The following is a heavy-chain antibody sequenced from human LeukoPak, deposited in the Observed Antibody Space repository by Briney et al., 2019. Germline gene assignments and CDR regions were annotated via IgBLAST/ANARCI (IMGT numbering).Heavy chain of an antibody. CDR3: ARDSREPRGSYFDY. V-gene: IGHV4-59*06. CDR1: GGSISNNY. J-gene: IGHJ4*02. D-gene: IGHD3-22*01. Sequence: SETLSLTCTVSGGSISNNYWSWIRQPPGKGLEWIGYIYYSGSTYYNPSLKSRVTISVDTSKNQFSLKLSSVTAADTAVYYCARDSREPRGSYFDYWGQGTLVTVSS. CDR2: IYYSGST.